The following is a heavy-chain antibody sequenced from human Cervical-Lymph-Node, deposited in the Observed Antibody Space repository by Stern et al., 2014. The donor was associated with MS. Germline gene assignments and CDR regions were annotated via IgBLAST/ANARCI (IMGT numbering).Heavy chain of an antibody. Sequence: EVQLLESGGGSVQPGGSLRLSCTASGFTFRSFWMHWVRQAPGKGLVWVSRINADGSDTANADSVKGRFTISRDNAKNLLHLQMNSLGIDDTAVYYCARCNLYGMDVWGQGTTVTVSS. V-gene: IGHV3-74*02. J-gene: IGHJ6*02. CDR3: ARCNLYGMDV. CDR2: INADGSDT. D-gene: IGHD1-14*01. CDR1: GFTFRSFW.